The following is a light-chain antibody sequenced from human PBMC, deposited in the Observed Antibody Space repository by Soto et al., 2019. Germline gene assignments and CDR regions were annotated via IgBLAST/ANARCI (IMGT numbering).Light chain of an antibody. Sequence: EIVLTQSPAILSLSPGERATLSCRASQSVSSYLAWYQQKPGQAPRLHIYDASNRAAGIPARFSGSGSGTDFALTIRSLEPEDFAVYYCQQRSKWPPLTFGGGTKVEIK. CDR2: DAS. CDR1: QSVSSY. V-gene: IGKV3-11*01. CDR3: QQRSKWPPLT. J-gene: IGKJ4*01.